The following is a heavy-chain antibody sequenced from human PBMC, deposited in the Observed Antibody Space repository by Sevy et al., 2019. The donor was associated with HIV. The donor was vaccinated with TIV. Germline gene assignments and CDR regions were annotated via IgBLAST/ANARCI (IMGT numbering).Heavy chain of an antibody. CDR2: IYYNGHI. D-gene: IGHD1-26*01. CDR3: AGENAWGRGYS. CDR1: GGSITSLY. V-gene: IGHV4-59*11. Sequence: SETLSLTCTVSGGSITSLYWNWIRQPPGKGLEWIANIYYNGHINYNPSLTSRVTLSIVTSKNQFSLRLSSVTAEDTAMYYCAGENAWGRGYSWGQGTLVTVSS. J-gene: IGHJ4*02.